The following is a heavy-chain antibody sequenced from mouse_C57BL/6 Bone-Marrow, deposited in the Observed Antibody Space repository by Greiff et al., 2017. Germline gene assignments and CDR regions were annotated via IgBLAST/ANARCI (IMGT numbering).Heavy chain of an antibody. J-gene: IGHJ2*01. Sequence: VQLQQPGAELVMPGASVKLSCKASGYTFTSYWMHWVKQRPGQGLEWIGEIDPSDSYTNYNQKFKGKSTLTVDKSSSTAYMQLSSLTSEDSAVYYCARRDYGSSYGDWGQGTTLTVSS. D-gene: IGHD1-1*01. V-gene: IGHV1-69*01. CDR2: IDPSDSYT. CDR3: ARRDYGSSYGD. CDR1: GYTFTSYW.